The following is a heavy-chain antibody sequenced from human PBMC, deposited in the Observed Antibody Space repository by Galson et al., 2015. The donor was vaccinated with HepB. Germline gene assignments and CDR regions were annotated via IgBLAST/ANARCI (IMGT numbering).Heavy chain of an antibody. V-gene: IGHV3-23*01. J-gene: IGHJ4*02. D-gene: IGHD6-19*01. CDR2: ISGSGGST. CDR1: GFTFSSYA. Sequence: SLGLSCADSGFTFSSYAMSWVRQAPGKGLEWVSAISGSGGSTYYADSVKGRFTISRDNSKNTLYLQMNSLRAEDTAVYYCAKAGKQWRFDYWGQGTLVTVSS. CDR3: AKAGKQWRFDY.